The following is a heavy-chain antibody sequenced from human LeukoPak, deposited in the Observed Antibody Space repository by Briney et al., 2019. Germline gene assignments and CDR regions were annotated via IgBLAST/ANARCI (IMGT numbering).Heavy chain of an antibody. Sequence: GGSLRLSCAASGFTFSNYWMGWVRQAPGKGLEWVANIKQDGSEKYYVDSVKGRFTISRDNAKNSLYLQMNSLRAEDTAVYYCARDTTALDAFDIWGQGTMVTVSS. CDR3: ARDTTALDAFDI. CDR1: GFTFSNYW. CDR2: IKQDGSEK. D-gene: IGHD1-1*01. V-gene: IGHV3-7*01. J-gene: IGHJ3*02.